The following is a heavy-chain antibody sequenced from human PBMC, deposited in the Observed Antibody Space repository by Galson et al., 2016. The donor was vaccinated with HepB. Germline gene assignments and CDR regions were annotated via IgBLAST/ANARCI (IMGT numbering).Heavy chain of an antibody. V-gene: IGHV4-59*01. CDR1: GGSIKTFY. CDR3: ARERGDNPSDSSGWADLDF. Sequence: SETLSLTCTVSGGSIKTFYWSWIRESPGRGLEWIGHVYHSGSTNYNPSLKSRLTMAVDTSKNQFSLRLTSVTAADTAVYYCARERGDNPSDSSGWADLDFWGQGTLVTVSS. D-gene: IGHD6-19*01. CDR2: VYHSGST. J-gene: IGHJ4*02.